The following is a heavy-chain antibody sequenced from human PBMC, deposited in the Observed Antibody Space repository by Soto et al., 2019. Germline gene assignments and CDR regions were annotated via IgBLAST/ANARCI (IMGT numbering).Heavy chain of an antibody. CDR1: GDSVSINSAA. J-gene: IGHJ6*02. CDR2: TYYRSKWYN. CDR3: ARDYSSSPENYYYYGMDV. V-gene: IGHV6-1*01. Sequence: SQTLSLTCAISGDSVSINSAAWNWIRQSPSRGLEWLGRTYYRSKWYNDYAVSVKSRITINPDTSKNQFSLQLNSVTPEDTAVYYCARDYSSSPENYYYYGMDVWGQGTTVTVSS. D-gene: IGHD6-6*01.